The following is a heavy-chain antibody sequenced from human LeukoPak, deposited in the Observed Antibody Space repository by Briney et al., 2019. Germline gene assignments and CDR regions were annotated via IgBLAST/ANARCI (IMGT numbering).Heavy chain of an antibody. CDR1: GGSINSYY. D-gene: IGHD3-22*01. CDR2: IYYSGST. Sequence: SETLSLTCAVSGGSINSYYWSWIRQPPGKGLEWIGYIYYSGSTNYNPSLKSRVTISVDTSRNQFSLKLSSVTAADTAVYFCAREHRDYSDSSGFYGSDYWGQGTMVTVSS. V-gene: IGHV4-59*01. CDR3: AREHRDYSDSSGFYGSDY. J-gene: IGHJ4*02.